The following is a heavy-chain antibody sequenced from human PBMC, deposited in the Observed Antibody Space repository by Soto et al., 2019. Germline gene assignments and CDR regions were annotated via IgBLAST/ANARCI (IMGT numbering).Heavy chain of an antibody. Sequence: VASVEVSCQASGFTFTGYYMPCVRQAPGQGLEWMGWINPNSGGTNYAQKFQGWVTMTRDTSISTAYMELSRLRSDDTAVYYCARGPASGPNDDWGHGTLVTVSS. V-gene: IGHV1-2*04. J-gene: IGHJ4*01. D-gene: IGHD3-3*01. CDR1: GFTFTGYY. CDR3: ARGPASGPNDD. CDR2: INPNSGGT.